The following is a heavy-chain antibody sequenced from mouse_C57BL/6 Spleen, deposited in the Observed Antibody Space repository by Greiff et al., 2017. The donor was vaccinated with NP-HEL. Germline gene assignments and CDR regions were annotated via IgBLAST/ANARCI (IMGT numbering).Heavy chain of an antibody. CDR3: ARRGTGTWFAY. Sequence: QVQLQQPGAELVMPGASVKLSCKASGYTFTSYWMHWVKQRPGQGLEWIGEIDPSDSYTNYNQKFKGKSTLTVGKSSSTAYMQLSSLTSDDSAVYYCARRGTGTWFAYWGQGTLVTVSA. J-gene: IGHJ3*01. CDR1: GYTFTSYW. V-gene: IGHV1-69*01. CDR2: IDPSDSYT. D-gene: IGHD4-1*01.